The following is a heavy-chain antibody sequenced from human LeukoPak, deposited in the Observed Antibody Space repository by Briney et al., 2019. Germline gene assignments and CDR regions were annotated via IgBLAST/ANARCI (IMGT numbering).Heavy chain of an antibody. CDR1: GFTFSSYA. V-gene: IGHV3-23*01. CDR2: IGGSGGST. D-gene: IGHD6-19*01. Sequence: PGGSLRLSCAASGFTFSSYAMRWVRQAPGKGLEWVSSIGGSGGSTYYADSVKGRFTISRDNSKNTLFLQMNSLRAEDTAVFYCAKASSGWYFDPFDYWGQGTLVTVSS. CDR3: AKASSGWYFDPFDY. J-gene: IGHJ4*02.